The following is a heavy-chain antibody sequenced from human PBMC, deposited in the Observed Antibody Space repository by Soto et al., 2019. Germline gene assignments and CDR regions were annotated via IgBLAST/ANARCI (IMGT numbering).Heavy chain of an antibody. V-gene: IGHV2-5*01. J-gene: IGHJ4*02. CDR1: GFSLSTSGVG. Sequence: SGPTLVNPTQTLTLTCTFSGFSLSTSGVGVGWIRQPPGKALEWLALIYWNDDKRYSPSLKSRLTITKDTSKNQVVLTMTNMDPVDTATYYCAHRASITIFGVVISPFDYWGQGTLVTVSS. D-gene: IGHD3-3*01. CDR2: IYWNDDK. CDR3: AHRASITIFGVVISPFDY.